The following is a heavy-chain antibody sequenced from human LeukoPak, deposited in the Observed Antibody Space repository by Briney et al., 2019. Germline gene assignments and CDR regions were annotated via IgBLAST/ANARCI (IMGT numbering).Heavy chain of an antibody. CDR3: AKQTYYDFWSGYTDY. Sequence: GGSLRLSCAASGLTFSSYAMSWVRQAPGKGLEWVSAISGSGGSTYYADSVKGRFTISRDNSKNTLYLQMNSLRAEDTAVYYCAKQTYYDFWSGYTDYWGQGTLVTVSS. D-gene: IGHD3-3*01. V-gene: IGHV3-23*01. CDR1: GLTFSSYA. J-gene: IGHJ4*02. CDR2: ISGSGGST.